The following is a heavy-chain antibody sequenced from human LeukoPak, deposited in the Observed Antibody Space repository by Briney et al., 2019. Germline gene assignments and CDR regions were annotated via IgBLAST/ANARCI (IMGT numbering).Heavy chain of an antibody. Sequence: PSETLSLTCTVSGGSISSSSYYWGWTRQPPGKGLEWIGSIYYSGSTYYNPSLKSRVTISVDTSKNQFSLKLSSVTAADTAVYYCARGRWELGWFDPWGQGTLVTVSS. J-gene: IGHJ5*02. CDR1: GGSISSSSYY. CDR3: ARGRWELGWFDP. D-gene: IGHD3-10*01. CDR2: IYYSGST. V-gene: IGHV4-39*01.